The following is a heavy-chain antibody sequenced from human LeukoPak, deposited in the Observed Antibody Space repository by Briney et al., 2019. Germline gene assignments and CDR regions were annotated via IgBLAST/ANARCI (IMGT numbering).Heavy chain of an antibody. V-gene: IGHV4-61*02. CDR2: LYTSGRS. CDR1: AGSVSSGTYY. CDR3: ASQTLTDDAFDI. Sequence: SQTLSLTCTVSAGSVSSGTYYWNWIRQPAEKELEWVGRLYTSGRSNYNPSLKSRVNISVDTSKNQFTLKLTSVPAADTAVYYCASQTLTDDAFDIWGQGTMVTVSS. D-gene: IGHD1-20*01. J-gene: IGHJ3*02.